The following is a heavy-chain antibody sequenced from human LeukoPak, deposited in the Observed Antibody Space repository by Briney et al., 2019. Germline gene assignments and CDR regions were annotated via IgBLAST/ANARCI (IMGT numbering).Heavy chain of an antibody. V-gene: IGHV3-30*04. Sequence: SGGSLRLSCAASGFTFSAYAMHWVRQAPGKGLEWVAAMSSDGSSKYYTDSVKGRFTISSDNSKNTLYLQMHSLRPEDTAAYYCARDPDFSTFLQGDYWGQGTQVTVSS. CDR3: ARDPDFSTFLQGDY. CDR1: GFTFSAYA. D-gene: IGHD2/OR15-2a*01. CDR2: MSSDGSSK. J-gene: IGHJ4*02.